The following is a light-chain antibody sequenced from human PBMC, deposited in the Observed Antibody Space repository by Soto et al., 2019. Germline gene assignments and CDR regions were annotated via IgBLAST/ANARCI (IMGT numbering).Light chain of an antibody. CDR1: GSVGTS. CDR3: QQRSNGWT. J-gene: IGKJ1*01. Sequence: EIVLTQSPATLPLSSEERATISCRASGSVGTSLSWYQQKPGQAPRRRVDASNRTTDIPARFTGSGSGTDFTLTISSLEPEDFAVYDCQQRSNGWTFGPGTKV. CDR2: DAS. V-gene: IGKV3-11*01.